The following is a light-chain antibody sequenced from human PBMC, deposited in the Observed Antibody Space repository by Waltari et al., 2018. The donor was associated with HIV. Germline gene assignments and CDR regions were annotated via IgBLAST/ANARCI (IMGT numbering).Light chain of an antibody. V-gene: IGLV2-23*02. J-gene: IGLJ1*01. CDR2: EVS. CDR1: SSDVGSSKL. CDR3: CSYAATSTFV. Sequence: QSALTQPAPVSGSPGQSITLSCTGTSSDVGSSKLVSWYQQYPGKAPKLMIYEVSKRPSVVSMRFAGSKSGNTASLTISGLQAEDEADYYCCSYAATSTFVFGTGTKVTVL.